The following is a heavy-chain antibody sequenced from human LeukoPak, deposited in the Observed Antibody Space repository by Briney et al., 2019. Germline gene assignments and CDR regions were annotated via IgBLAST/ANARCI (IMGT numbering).Heavy chain of an antibody. CDR2: ISGSGGST. V-gene: IGHV3-23*01. D-gene: IGHD3-22*01. J-gene: IGHJ4*02. CDR1: GFTFSSYA. CDR3: AKDWYYDSSGYYDK. Sequence: GGSLRLSCAASGFTFSSYAMSWVRQAPGKGLEWVSAISGSGGSTYYADSVKGRFTVSRDNSKNTLYLQMNSLTAEDAAVYFCAKDWYYDSSGYYDKWGQGTLVTVSS.